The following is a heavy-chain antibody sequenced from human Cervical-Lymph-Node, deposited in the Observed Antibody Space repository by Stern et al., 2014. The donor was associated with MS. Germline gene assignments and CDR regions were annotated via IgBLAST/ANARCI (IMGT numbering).Heavy chain of an antibody. CDR3: ARLGSGYDSSYLDF. J-gene: IGHJ4*02. D-gene: IGHD5-12*01. Sequence: QVQLGQSGSEVKKPGSSVKVSCKVSGGTFSTDKISWVRQAPGPGLEWMGWIIPIFGTADYAQRFQDRVTIIADESTSEVHMELSSLRSEDTGVYYCARLGSGYDSSYLDFWGQGTLVTVSS. V-gene: IGHV1-69*01. CDR2: IIPIFGTA. CDR1: GGTFSTDK.